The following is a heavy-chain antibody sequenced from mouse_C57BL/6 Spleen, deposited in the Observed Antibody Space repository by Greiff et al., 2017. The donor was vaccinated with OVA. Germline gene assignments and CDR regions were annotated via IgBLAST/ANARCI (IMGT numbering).Heavy chain of an antibody. V-gene: IGHV1-64*01. J-gene: IGHJ3*01. CDR3: ARGNYGSSQGWFAY. Sequence: QVQLQQSGAELVKPGASVKLSCKASGYTFTSYWMLWVKQRPGQGLEWIGMIHPNSGSTNYNEKFKSKATLTVDKSSSTAYMQLSSLTSEDSAVYYCARGNYGSSQGWFAYWGQGTLVTVSA. D-gene: IGHD1-1*01. CDR1: GYTFTSYW. CDR2: IHPNSGST.